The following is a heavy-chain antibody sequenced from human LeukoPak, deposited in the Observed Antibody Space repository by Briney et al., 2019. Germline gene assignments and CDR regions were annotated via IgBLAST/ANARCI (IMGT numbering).Heavy chain of an antibody. V-gene: IGHV3-23*01. Sequence: QPGGSLRLSCVVSGFTFSSYAMNWVRQAPGKGVEWVSAISGSGGSTYYADSVKGRFTISRDNSKNTLYLQMNSLRAEDTAVYYCAKLPTKTYYYDSSGYYSGGSDYWGQGTLVTVSS. D-gene: IGHD3-22*01. CDR3: AKLPTKTYYYDSSGYYSGGSDY. CDR1: GFTFSSYA. CDR2: ISGSGGST. J-gene: IGHJ4*02.